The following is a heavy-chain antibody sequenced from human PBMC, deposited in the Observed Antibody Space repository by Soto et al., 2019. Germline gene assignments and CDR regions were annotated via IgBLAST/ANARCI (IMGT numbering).Heavy chain of an antibody. CDR3: AILEDTSMVDY. D-gene: IGHD5-18*01. J-gene: IGHJ4*01. Sequence: GASVKVSCKASGYTFTSYPIHWVRQAPGQRLEWMGWINVGNGNTYYSQKIQGRVTITRDTSATTAYMELSSLRSEDTAMYYCAILEDTSMVDYWGHGTLVTVSS. CDR1: GYTFTSYP. CDR2: INVGNGNT. V-gene: IGHV1-3*01.